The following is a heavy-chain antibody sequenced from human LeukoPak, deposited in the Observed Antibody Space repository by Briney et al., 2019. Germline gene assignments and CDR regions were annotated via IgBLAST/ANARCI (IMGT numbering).Heavy chain of an antibody. CDR2: IYTSGST. V-gene: IGHV4-4*07. CDR3: ARDLGYCSGGSCSLDY. CDR1: SGSISSYY. D-gene: IGHD2-15*01. Sequence: PSETLSLTCTVSSGSISSYYWSWIRQPAGKGLEWIGRIYTSGSTNYNPSLKSRVTMSVDTSKNQFSLKLSSVTAADTAVYYCARDLGYCSGGSCSLDYWGQGTLVTVSS. J-gene: IGHJ4*02.